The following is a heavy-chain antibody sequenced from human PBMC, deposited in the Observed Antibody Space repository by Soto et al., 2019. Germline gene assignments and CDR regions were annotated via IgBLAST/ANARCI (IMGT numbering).Heavy chain of an antibody. V-gene: IGHV4-39*01. J-gene: IGHJ4*02. CDR2: IYYSGST. Sequence: QLQLQESGPGLVKPSETLSLTCTVSGDSISSSTYFWGWVRQPPGKGLEWIGSIYYSGSTYYNPSLKRRVPISVDTSKNLVSLKVSSVTAADTAVYYCARHLGEGYFDYWGQGTLVTVSS. CDR1: GDSISSSTYF. CDR3: ARHLGEGYFDY.